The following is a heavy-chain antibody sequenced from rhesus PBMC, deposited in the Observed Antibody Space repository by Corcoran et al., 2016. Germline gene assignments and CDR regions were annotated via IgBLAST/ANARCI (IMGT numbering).Heavy chain of an antibody. J-gene: IGHJ4*01. V-gene: IGHV4-80*01. Sequence: QVQLQESGPGLVKPSETLSLTCAVSGASISRSWWSWIRPPPGKGLEWIGEINGNSGSTYYNPSLKSRVTISKDASKNQFSLKLSSVTAADTAVYYCARVLPVTVAVDYWGQGVLVTVSS. CDR2: INGNSGST. CDR1: GASISRSW. CDR3: ARVLPVTVAVDY. D-gene: IGHD4-29*01.